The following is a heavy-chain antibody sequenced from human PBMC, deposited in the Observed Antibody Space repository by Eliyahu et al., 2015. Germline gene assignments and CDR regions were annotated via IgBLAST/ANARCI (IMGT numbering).Heavy chain of an antibody. J-gene: IGHJ4*02. Sequence: EVKKPGSSVKVSCKASGGTFSTSTINWVRQAPGQGLEWMGGITPIFGTANYAQKFRGRVTVTADESTSTAYMGPSRLRSEETPVYYCARPSADNSGISKPFDYWGQGTLVTVSS. CDR2: ITPIFGTA. V-gene: IGHV1-69*01. CDR1: GGTFSTST. D-gene: IGHD6-19*01. CDR3: ARPSADNSGISKPFDY.